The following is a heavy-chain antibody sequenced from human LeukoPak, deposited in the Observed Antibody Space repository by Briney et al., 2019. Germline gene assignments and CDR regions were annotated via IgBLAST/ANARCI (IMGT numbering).Heavy chain of an antibody. CDR3: ARDRVGATDYFDY. V-gene: IGHV3-30-3*01. J-gene: IGHJ4*02. D-gene: IGHD1-26*01. Sequence: GGSLRLSCAASGFTFSSYAMHWVRQAPGKGLEWVAVISYDGSNKYYADSVKGRFTISRDDSKNTLYLQMNSLRAEDTAVYYCARDRVGATDYFDYWGQGTLVTVST. CDR1: GFTFSSYA. CDR2: ISYDGSNK.